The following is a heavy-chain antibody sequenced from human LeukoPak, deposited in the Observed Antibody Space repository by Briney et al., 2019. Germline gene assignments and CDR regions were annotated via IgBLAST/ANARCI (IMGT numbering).Heavy chain of an antibody. CDR2: INPSGGST. V-gene: IGHV1-46*01. CDR1: GYTFTSYY. D-gene: IGHD3-16*01. J-gene: IGHJ5*02. Sequence: GASVKVSCKASGYTFTSYYMHWVRQAPGQGLEWMGIINPSGGSTSYAQKFQGRVTMTRDMSTSTVYMELSSLRSEDTAVYYCARVRGLRNWFDPWGQETLVTVSS. CDR3: ARVRGLRNWFDP.